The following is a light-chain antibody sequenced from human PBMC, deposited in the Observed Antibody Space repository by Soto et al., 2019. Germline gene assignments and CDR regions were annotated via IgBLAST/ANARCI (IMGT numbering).Light chain of an antibody. CDR1: QSVSSY. J-gene: IGKJ5*01. CDR3: QQRSNWPLT. CDR2: DAS. Sequence: IVLTQSPATLSLSPGERATLSCRASQSVSSYVAWYQQKPGQAPRLLLYDASNRATGIPARFSGRGSGTDFTLTISSLEPEDFAVYYCQQRSNWPLTFGQGTRLEIK. V-gene: IGKV3-11*01.